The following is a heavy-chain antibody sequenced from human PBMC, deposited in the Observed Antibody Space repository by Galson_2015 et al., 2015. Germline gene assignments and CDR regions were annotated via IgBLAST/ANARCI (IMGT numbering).Heavy chain of an antibody. CDR1: GYTFTSYA. J-gene: IGHJ4*02. D-gene: IGHD2-8*02. Sequence: SVKVSCKASGYTFTSYAMHWVRQAPGQRLEWMGWINAGNGNTKYSQKFQGRVTITRDTSASTAYMELSSLRSEDTAVYYCARRFGTGIYFDYRGQGTLVTVSS. CDR2: INAGNGNT. V-gene: IGHV1-3*01. CDR3: ARRFGTGIYFDY.